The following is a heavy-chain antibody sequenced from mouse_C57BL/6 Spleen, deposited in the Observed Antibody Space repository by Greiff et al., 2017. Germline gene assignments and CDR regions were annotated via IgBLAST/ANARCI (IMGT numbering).Heavy chain of an antibody. CDR3: AREGAGYFDY. V-gene: IGHV5-4*01. CDR1: GFTFSSYA. J-gene: IGHJ2*01. D-gene: IGHD4-1*01. Sequence: EVHLVESGGGLVKPGGSLKLSCAASGFTFSSYAMSWVRQTPEKRLEWVATISDGGSYTYYPDNVKGRFTISRDNAKNNLYLQMSHLKSEDTAMYYCAREGAGYFDYWGQGTTLTVSS. CDR2: ISDGGSYT.